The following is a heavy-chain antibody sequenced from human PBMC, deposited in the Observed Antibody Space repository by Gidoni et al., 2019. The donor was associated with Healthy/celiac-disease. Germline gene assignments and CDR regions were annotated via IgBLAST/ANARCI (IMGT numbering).Heavy chain of an antibody. CDR2: IWYDGSNK. CDR3: ARVPKNRSNYPPYYYYYGMDV. CDR1: GFTFSSYG. J-gene: IGHJ6*02. Sequence: QVQLVESGGGVVQPGRSLRLSCAASGFTFSSYGMLWVRQAPGKGLEWVAVIWYDGSNKYYADSVKGRFTISRDNSKNTLYLQMNSLRAEDTAVYYCARVPKNRSNYPPYYYYYGMDVWGQGTTVTVSS. D-gene: IGHD4-4*01. V-gene: IGHV3-33*01.